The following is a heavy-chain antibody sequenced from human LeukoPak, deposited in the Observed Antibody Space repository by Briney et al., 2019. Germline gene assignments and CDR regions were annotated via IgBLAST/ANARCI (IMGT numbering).Heavy chain of an antibody. CDR1: GFTFSSYA. CDR3: ARTVGRYSSSWLYYYYYMDV. CDR2: ISYDGSNK. V-gene: IGHV3-30*04. Sequence: GGSLRLSCAASGFTFSSYAMHWVRQAPGKGLEWVAVISYDGSNKYYADSVKGRFTISRDNSKNTLYLQMNSLRAEDTAVYYCARTVGRYSSSWLYYYYYMDVGGKGTTVTVSS. J-gene: IGHJ6*03. D-gene: IGHD6-13*01.